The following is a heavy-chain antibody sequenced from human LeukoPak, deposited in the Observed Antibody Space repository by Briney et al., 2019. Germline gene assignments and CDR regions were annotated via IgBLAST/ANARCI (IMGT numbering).Heavy chain of an antibody. J-gene: IGHJ4*02. CDR3: GRTADTVATAPDY. V-gene: IGHV3-53*01. Sequence: RGSLRLSCAASGVTVSSKYMSSVRQTPGRRLEWVSVMYNEVSTHYTDSVKGRFTISRDNSKNTLYLPMNSLTAEETALYYCGRTADTVATAPDYWGQGTLVTVSS. CDR2: MYNEVST. D-gene: IGHD5-12*01. CDR1: GVTVSSKY.